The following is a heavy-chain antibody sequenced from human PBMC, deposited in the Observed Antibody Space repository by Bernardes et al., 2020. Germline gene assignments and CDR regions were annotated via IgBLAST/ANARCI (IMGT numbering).Heavy chain of an antibody. V-gene: IGHV4-34*01. CDR3: ARTSGGTYYYPSDF. Sequence: SETLSLTCAVYGGSFSGYYWSWIRQPPGKGLEWIGEINHSGSTNYNPSLKSRVTISADKSISTAYLQWSSLKASDTAMYYCARTSGGTYYYPSDFWGQGTLVTVSS. CDR1: GGSFSGYY. D-gene: IGHD1-26*01. CDR2: INHSGST. J-gene: IGHJ4*02.